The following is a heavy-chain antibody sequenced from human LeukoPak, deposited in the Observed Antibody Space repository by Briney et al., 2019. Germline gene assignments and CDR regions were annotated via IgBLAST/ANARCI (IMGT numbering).Heavy chain of an antibody. CDR2: IYYSGST. Sequence: SETLSLTCTVSGGSISSSSYYWGWIRQPPGKGLEWIGSIYYSGSTYYNPSLKSRVTISVDTSKNQFSLKLSSVTAADTAVYYCARGPLLRYFDWGRFDPWGQGTLVTVSS. V-gene: IGHV4-39*07. CDR3: ARGPLLRYFDWGRFDP. D-gene: IGHD3-9*01. J-gene: IGHJ5*02. CDR1: GGSISSSSYY.